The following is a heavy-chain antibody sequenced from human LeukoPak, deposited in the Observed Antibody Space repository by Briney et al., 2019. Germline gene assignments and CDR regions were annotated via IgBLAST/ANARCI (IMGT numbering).Heavy chain of an antibody. Sequence: SVKVSCKASGGTFSSYAISWVRQAPGQGLEWMGGIIPIFGTANYAQKFQGRVTITTDESTSTAYMELSSLRSEDTAVYYCARSDSSSPVTWALFDYWGQGNLVTVSS. CDR1: GGTFSSYA. D-gene: IGHD6-6*01. CDR2: IIPIFGTA. J-gene: IGHJ4*02. CDR3: ARSDSSSPVTWALFDY. V-gene: IGHV1-69*05.